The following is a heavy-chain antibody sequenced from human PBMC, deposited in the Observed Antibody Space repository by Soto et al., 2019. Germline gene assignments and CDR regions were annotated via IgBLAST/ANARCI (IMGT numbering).Heavy chain of an antibody. D-gene: IGHD1-26*01. CDR2: IYYSGST. Sequence: SETLSLTCTVSGGSISSSSYYWGWIRQPPGKGLEWIGSIYYSGSTYYNPSLKSRVTISVDTSKNQFSLKLSSVTAADTAVYYCARQVRSYRNYFDYWGQGTLVTVSS. CDR1: GGSISSSSYY. J-gene: IGHJ4*02. CDR3: ARQVRSYRNYFDY. V-gene: IGHV4-39*01.